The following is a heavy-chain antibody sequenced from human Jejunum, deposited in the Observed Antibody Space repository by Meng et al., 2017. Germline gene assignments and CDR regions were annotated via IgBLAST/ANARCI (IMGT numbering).Heavy chain of an antibody. Sequence: GESLKISCQGSGYRFTSWWIGWVRQMPGKGLEWMGIIHPGNSDTIYSPSFQGQVAISADKSISTAYLQWTSLKTSDTAMYFCALGSGYRDSSGYYYGPHFDYWGRGTLVTVSS. CDR1: GYRFTSWW. CDR2: IHPGNSDT. V-gene: IGHV5-51*01. D-gene: IGHD3-22*01. J-gene: IGHJ4*02. CDR3: ALGSGYRDSSGYYYGPHFDY.